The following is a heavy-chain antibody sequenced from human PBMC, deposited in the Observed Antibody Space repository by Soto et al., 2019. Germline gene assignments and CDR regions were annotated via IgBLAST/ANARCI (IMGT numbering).Heavy chain of an antibody. V-gene: IGHV1-18*01. CDR1: GYTFTNYG. CDR3: ARDREGATRRPAFDI. Sequence: QVQLVQSGAEMKKPGASVKVSCKASGYTFTNYGISWVRQAPGQGLEWMGWISAYNGDTNYAQRLQGRVTMTTDTSTSTAYMELRSLRSDDTAMYYCARDREGATRRPAFDIWGPGTMVTVSA. D-gene: IGHD1-26*01. CDR2: ISAYNGDT. J-gene: IGHJ3*02.